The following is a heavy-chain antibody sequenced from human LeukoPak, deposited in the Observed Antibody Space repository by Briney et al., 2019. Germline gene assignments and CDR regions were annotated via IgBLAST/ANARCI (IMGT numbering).Heavy chain of an antibody. V-gene: IGHV1-18*01. D-gene: IGHD1-26*01. J-gene: IGHJ1*01. Sequence: SSETVSCKASVYTFTSYVVRWVRQAPGQGLDWVGWVRAYNGNTNYAQKFQGSVTMTTDTSTNTAYMELRSLTSDDTALYYCTRAGSVVGGTKYFPHWGQGSLVTVSA. CDR3: TRAGSVVGGTKYFPH. CDR1: VYTFTSYV. CDR2: VRAYNGNT.